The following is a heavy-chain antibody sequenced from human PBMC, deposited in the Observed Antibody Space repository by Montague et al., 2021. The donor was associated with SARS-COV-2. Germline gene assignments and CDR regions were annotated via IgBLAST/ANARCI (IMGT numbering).Heavy chain of an antibody. Sequence: SETLSLTCTVSGGSISSYYWSWIRQPPGKGLEWIGYIYYSGSTNYNPPLKSRVTISVDTSKNQFSLKVRSVTAADTAVYYCARGDYYDSTGYYDYWGQGTLVTVSS. J-gene: IGHJ4*01. D-gene: IGHD3-22*01. V-gene: IGHV4-59*01. CDR1: GGSISSYY. CDR3: ARGDYYDSTGYYDY. CDR2: IYYSGST.